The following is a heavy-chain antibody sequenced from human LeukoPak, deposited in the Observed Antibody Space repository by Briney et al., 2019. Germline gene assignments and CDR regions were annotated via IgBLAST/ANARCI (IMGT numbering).Heavy chain of an antibody. CDR1: GFTFGDYA. CDR3: WVCYYDSSGYCDY. V-gene: IGHV3-49*04. D-gene: IGHD3-22*01. CDR2: IRSKAYGGTT. Sequence: GGSLRLSCTASGFTFGDYAMSWVRQAPGKGLEWVGFIRSKAYGGTTEYAASVKGRFTISRDDSKSIAYLQMNSLKTEDTAVYYCWVCYYDSSGYCDYWGQGTLVTASS. J-gene: IGHJ4*02.